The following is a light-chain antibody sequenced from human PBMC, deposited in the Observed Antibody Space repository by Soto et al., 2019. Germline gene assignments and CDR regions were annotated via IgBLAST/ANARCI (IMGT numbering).Light chain of an antibody. CDR2: DVS. CDR3: CSYAGNYTLL. J-gene: IGLJ2*01. Sequence: QSALTQPRSVSGSPGQSVTISCTGTSSDVGGYDYVSWYQQHPGKAPKLMIYDVSKRPSGVPDRFSGSNSGNTASLTISGLQAEDEAEYYCCSYAGNYTLLFGGGTKLTVL. V-gene: IGLV2-11*01. CDR1: SSDVGGYDY.